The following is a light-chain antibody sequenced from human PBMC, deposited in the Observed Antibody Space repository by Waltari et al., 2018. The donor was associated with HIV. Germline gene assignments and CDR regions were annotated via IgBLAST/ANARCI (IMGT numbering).Light chain of an antibody. CDR3: QQYYSTPALT. CDR1: HRVLYSSNNKNY. Sequence: DIVITHSPDSLTVSLRESATLNCKPSHRVLYSSNNKNYIAWYQQKPGQPPKLLIYWASTRESGVPDRFSGSGSGTDFTLTISSLQAEDVAVYYCQQYYSTPALTFGGGTKVEIK. CDR2: WAS. J-gene: IGKJ4*01. V-gene: IGKV4-1*01.